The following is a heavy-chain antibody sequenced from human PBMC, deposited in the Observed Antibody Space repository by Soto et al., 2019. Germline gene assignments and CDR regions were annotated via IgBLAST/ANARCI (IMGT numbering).Heavy chain of an antibody. CDR2: IVPIVDTS. V-gene: IGHV1-69*12. Sequence: QVQLVQSGAEVRQPASSVKVSCKTSGGTFSSYAISWVRQAPGQGLEWMGGIVPIVDTSTYAQKFQGRVTITADESTSTVYMELSSLRSDDTAVYYSVRVVAIPRYPDNWGQGTLVTVSS. CDR3: VRVVAIPRYPDN. D-gene: IGHD1-26*01. CDR1: GGTFSSYA. J-gene: IGHJ4*02.